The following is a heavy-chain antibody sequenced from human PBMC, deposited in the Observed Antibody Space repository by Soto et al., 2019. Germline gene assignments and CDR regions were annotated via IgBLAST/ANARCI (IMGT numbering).Heavy chain of an antibody. CDR3: AKDLEVLSARFES. Sequence: GGSLRLSCRASGFTFGNYAMAWVRQAPGKGLEWVSGISASGGRTYYADSAKGRFTISRDNANNTLYLQMSSLRAEDTAVYYCAKDLEVLSARFESWGQGALVTVS. CDR2: ISASGGRT. V-gene: IGHV3-23*01. CDR1: GFTFGNYA. D-gene: IGHD2-2*01. J-gene: IGHJ4*02.